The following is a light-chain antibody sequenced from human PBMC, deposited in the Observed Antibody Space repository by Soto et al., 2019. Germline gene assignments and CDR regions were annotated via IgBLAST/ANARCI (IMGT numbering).Light chain of an antibody. V-gene: IGLV2-14*01. CDR3: CSDTTSGTYV. CDR1: STDVGGYNY. J-gene: IGLJ1*01. CDR2: EVD. Sequence: QSVLAQPSSVSGSPGQSITISCTGTSTDVGGYNYVSWYQHHPGKGPKLILYEVDHRPSGVSDRFSGSQSGDTASLTISGLQAGDEAEYYCCSDTTSGTYVFGSGTKVTVL.